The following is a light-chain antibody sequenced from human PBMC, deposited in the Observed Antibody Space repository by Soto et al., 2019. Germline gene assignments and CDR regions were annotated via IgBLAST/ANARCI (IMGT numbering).Light chain of an antibody. CDR1: QSISGT. Sequence: EIVITQSPATLSVSRGGSATLSYRGSQSISGTLAWYQQKPGQAPRLLIYGASTRATSFPARFSGSGSGTDFTLTISSLQSEDFAVYYCQQYNNWPWTFGQGTKVDIK. CDR2: GAS. J-gene: IGKJ1*01. CDR3: QQYNNWPWT. V-gene: IGKV3-15*01.